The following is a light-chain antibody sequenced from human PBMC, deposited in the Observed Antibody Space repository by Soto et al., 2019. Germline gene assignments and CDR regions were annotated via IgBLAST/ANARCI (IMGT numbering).Light chain of an antibody. Sequence: QSVLTQPPSVSGAPGQRVTISCTGSSSNIGAGYDVHWYQQLPGTAPKLLIYGNSNRPSVVPDRFSGSKSGTSSSLAITGLQAEDEADFYCQSYDSTLRLVFGGGTKLTVL. V-gene: IGLV1-40*01. J-gene: IGLJ2*01. CDR1: SSNIGAGYD. CDR2: GNS. CDR3: QSYDSTLRLV.